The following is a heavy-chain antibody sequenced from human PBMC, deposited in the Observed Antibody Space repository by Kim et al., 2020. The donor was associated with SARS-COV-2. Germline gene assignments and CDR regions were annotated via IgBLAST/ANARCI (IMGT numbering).Heavy chain of an antibody. Sequence: ASVKVSCKAAGYTFTNYYIHWVRQATGQGLEWMGRVNPYSGNTGSAQKFQGRVTMTRDMSITTAYLELHSLTSEDTAVYYCARARLTMILGMTRRSVDS. V-gene: IGHV1-8*02. D-gene: IGHD3-10*01. CDR2: VNPYSGNT. CDR1: GYTFTNYY. CDR3: ARARLTMILGMTRRSVDS. J-gene: IGHJ5*01.